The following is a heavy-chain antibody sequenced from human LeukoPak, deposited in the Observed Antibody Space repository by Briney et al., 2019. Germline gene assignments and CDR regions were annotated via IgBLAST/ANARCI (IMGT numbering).Heavy chain of an antibody. Sequence: GESLKISCKGSRYSFTSYWIGWVRQMPGKGLEWMGIIYPGDPDTRYSPSFQGQVTISADKSISTAYLQWSSLKASDTAMYYCARSRAVPAALFDPWGQGTLVTVSS. CDR1: RYSFTSYW. D-gene: IGHD2-2*01. CDR3: ARSRAVPAALFDP. CDR2: IYPGDPDT. J-gene: IGHJ5*02. V-gene: IGHV5-51*01.